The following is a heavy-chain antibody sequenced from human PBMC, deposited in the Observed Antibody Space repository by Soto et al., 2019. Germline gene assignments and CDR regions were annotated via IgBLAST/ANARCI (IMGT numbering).Heavy chain of an antibody. CDR3: AKDSFINLRGYDSY. J-gene: IGHJ4*02. CDR1: GFTFSTYA. V-gene: IGHV3-23*01. D-gene: IGHD5-12*01. Sequence: GGSLRLSCAASGFTFSTYAMIWVRQAPGKGLEWVSAISGSGDSTYYADSVKGRFTISRDNSKNTLYLQMSSLRAEDTAIYYCAKDSFINLRGYDSYWGQGTLVTVSS. CDR2: ISGSGDST.